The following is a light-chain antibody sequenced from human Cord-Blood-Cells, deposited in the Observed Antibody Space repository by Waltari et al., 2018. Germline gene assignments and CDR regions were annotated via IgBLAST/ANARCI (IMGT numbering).Light chain of an antibody. Sequence: QSALTQPASVSGSPGQSITISCTGTSSDGGSYNIVSWYQQHPGKAPKLIIYEVSKRPSGVSNRFSGSKSGNTASLTISGLQAEDEADYYCCSYAGSSTWVFGGGTKLTVL. J-gene: IGLJ3*02. V-gene: IGLV2-23*02. CDR2: EVS. CDR1: SSDGGSYNI. CDR3: CSYAGSSTWV.